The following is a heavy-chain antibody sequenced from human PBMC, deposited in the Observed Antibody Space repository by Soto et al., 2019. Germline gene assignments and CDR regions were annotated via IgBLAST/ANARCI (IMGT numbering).Heavy chain of an antibody. D-gene: IGHD1-26*01. CDR1: GSTFTSNG. V-gene: IGHV1-18*04. Sequence: ASVKVSCKVSGSTFTSNGIGWVRQAPGQGLEWMGWIITYNENMDSALKFQDRLTMTTDTSTTTAYMELSNLGSDDTALYYCAYVGGTTTSDYYFDLWGQGTPVTVAS. CDR2: IITYNENM. CDR3: AYVGGTTTSDYYFDL. J-gene: IGHJ4*02.